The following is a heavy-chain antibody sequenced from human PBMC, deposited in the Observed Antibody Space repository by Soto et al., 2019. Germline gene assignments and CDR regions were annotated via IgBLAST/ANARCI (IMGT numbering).Heavy chain of an antibody. V-gene: IGHV3-23*01. D-gene: IGHD3-3*01. CDR1: GFLFSNYA. CDR3: AKDGDYYVFGSGYVLAL. J-gene: IGHJ6*02. CDR2: VSVNGRTT. Sequence: GCLGLCCAGSGFLFSNYAVGWVRQAPGKGLSWVTAVSVNGRTTYYADSAKGRFPISRDNPKNTVYMQMNGLRAEDTAVYYFAKDGDYYVFGSGYVLALWGQGPTVTVSS.